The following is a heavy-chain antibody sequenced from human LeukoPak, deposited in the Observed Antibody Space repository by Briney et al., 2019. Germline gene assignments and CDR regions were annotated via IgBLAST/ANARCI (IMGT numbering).Heavy chain of an antibody. CDR1: GGSIRSSSYH. D-gene: IGHD6-19*01. Sequence: SETLSLTCTVSGGSIRSSSYHWGWIRQPPGKGLEWIGSIYYSGTTNYNPSLKSRVSISVDTSKSQFSLKLSSVTAADTALYYCARGSAWYFVYWGQGTLVTVSS. V-gene: IGHV4-39*07. J-gene: IGHJ4*02. CDR2: IYYSGTT. CDR3: ARGSAWYFVY.